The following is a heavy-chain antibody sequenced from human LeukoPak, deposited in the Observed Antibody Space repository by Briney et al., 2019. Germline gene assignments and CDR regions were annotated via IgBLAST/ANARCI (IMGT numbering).Heavy chain of an antibody. CDR3: TRDPYDTSGEFDY. D-gene: IGHD3-22*01. CDR1: GFIFGDYA. Sequence: PGGSLRLSCTVSGFIFGDYAMSWVRQAPGKGLEWIGFIRSKTYGGTTKYAASVKGRFTISRDDSKSIAYLQMNSLKTEDTAVYYCTRDPYDTSGEFDYWGQGTLVTVSP. CDR2: IRSKTYGGTT. V-gene: IGHV3-49*04. J-gene: IGHJ4*02.